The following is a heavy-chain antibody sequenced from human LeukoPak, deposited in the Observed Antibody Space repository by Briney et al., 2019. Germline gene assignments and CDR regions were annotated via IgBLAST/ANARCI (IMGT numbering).Heavy chain of an antibody. V-gene: IGHV3-23*01. CDR2: ISGSGGST. CDR1: GFTFSSYA. J-gene: IGHJ4*02. Sequence: GGSLRLSCAASGFTFSSYAMSWVRQAPGKGLEWVSAISGSGGSTYYADSVKGRFTISRDNSKNALYLQMNSLRAEDTAVYYCARSSDYDSSGSQPLDYWGQGTLVTVSS. D-gene: IGHD3-22*01. CDR3: ARSSDYDSSGSQPLDY.